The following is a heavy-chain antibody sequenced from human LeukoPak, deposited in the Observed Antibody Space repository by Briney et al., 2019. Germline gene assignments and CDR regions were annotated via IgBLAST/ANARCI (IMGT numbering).Heavy chain of an antibody. Sequence: PGGSLRLSCAASGFTFSSYAMSWVHQAPGKGLEWASAISGSGDNTYYADSVKGRFTISRDNSKNTLYLQMNSLRAEDTAVYFCAKDGDLGYCSGGSCYSAYWGQGTLVTVSS. CDR2: ISGSGDNT. CDR3: AKDGDLGYCSGGSCYSAY. J-gene: IGHJ4*02. V-gene: IGHV3-23*01. D-gene: IGHD2-15*01. CDR1: GFTFSSYA.